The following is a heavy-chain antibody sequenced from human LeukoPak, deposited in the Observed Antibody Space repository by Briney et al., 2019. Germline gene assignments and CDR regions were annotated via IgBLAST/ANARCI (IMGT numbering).Heavy chain of an antibody. CDR1: GGSISSSSYY. CDR3: ARQHRKYSSSYSWFDP. J-gene: IGHJ5*02. V-gene: IGHV4-39*01. Sequence: PSETLSLTCTVSGGSISSSSYYWGGIRQPPGKGLEWIGSIYYSGSTYYNPSLKSRVTISVDTSKNQFSLKLSSVTAADTAVYYCARQHRKYSSSYSWFDPWGQGTLVTVSS. D-gene: IGHD6-6*01. CDR2: IYYSGST.